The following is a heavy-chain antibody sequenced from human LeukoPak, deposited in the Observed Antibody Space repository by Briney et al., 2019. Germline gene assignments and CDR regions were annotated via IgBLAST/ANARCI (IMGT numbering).Heavy chain of an antibody. J-gene: IGHJ5*02. CDR1: GYSISSGYY. V-gene: IGHV4-38-2*01. Sequence: PETLSLTCAVSGYSISSGYYWCWIRQPPGKGLEWIGSIYHSGSTYYNPSLRSRVTISVDTSKNQFSLKLSSVTAADTAVYYCARVSVQEETLPYLDPWGQGTLVTVSS. CDR3: ARVSVQEETLPYLDP. CDR2: IYHSGST. D-gene: IGHD5-24*01.